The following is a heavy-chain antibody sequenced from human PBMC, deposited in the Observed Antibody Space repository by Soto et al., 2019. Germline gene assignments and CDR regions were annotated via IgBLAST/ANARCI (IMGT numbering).Heavy chain of an antibody. CDR2: INAGNGNT. CDR3: ARDLGATKPYYYYYGMDV. D-gene: IGHD1-26*01. V-gene: IGHV1-3*01. CDR1: GYTFTSYA. J-gene: IGHJ6*02. Sequence: ASVKVSCKASGYTFTSYAMHWVRQAPGLRLEWMGWINAGNGNTKYSQKFQGRVTITRDTSASTAYMELSSLRSEDTAVYYCARDLGATKPYYYYYGMDVWGQGTTVTVSS.